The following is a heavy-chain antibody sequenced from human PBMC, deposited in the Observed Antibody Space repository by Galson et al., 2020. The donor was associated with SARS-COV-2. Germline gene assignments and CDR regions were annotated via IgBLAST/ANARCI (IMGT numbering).Heavy chain of an antibody. Sequence: LGESLKISCAASGLTFSGSAVHWVRQATGKGLEWVGRIKKKAFSYATAYAVSVNGRFTMSRDESENTAYLQMNSLKIEDTAVYYCTIGDCGSTSCYPRFDPWGPGTLVTVSP. CDR1: GLTFSGSA. CDR2: IKKKAFSYAT. J-gene: IGHJ5*02. CDR3: TIGDCGSTSCYPRFDP. D-gene: IGHD2-2*01. V-gene: IGHV3-73*01.